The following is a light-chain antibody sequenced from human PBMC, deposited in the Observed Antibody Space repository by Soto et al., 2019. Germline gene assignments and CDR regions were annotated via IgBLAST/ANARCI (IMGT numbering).Light chain of an antibody. Sequence: EIVLTQFPATLSLSPGDGATLSCRASQSVSSDLAWYQQKPGQAPRLLIYGASTRATGIPARFSGSGSGTEFTLTISSLQSEDFAIYYCQQYNDWPPLTFGGGTKVDI. CDR2: GAS. CDR1: QSVSSD. V-gene: IGKV3-15*01. J-gene: IGKJ4*01. CDR3: QQYNDWPPLT.